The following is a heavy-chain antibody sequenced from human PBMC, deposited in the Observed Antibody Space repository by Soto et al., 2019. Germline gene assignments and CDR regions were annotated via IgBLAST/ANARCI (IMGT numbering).Heavy chain of an antibody. V-gene: IGHV3-23*01. Sequence: AGGSLRLSCAASGFTFSSYAMSWVRQAPGKGLEWVSGISGSGGSTYYADSVKGRFTISRDNSKNTLYLQMNSLRAEDTAVYYCARDGVEPGLYFDYWGQGTLVTVSS. CDR3: ARDGVEPGLYFDY. CDR2: ISGSGGST. J-gene: IGHJ4*02. CDR1: GFTFSSYA. D-gene: IGHD3-10*01.